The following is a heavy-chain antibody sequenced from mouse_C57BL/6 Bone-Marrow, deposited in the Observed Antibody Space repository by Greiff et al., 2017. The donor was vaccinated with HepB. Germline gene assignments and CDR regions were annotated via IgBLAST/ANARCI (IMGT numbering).Heavy chain of an antibody. D-gene: IGHD1-1*01. CDR1: GFAFSDYG. CDR2: ISSGSSTI. CDR3: ARGCYYYGSWFAY. V-gene: IGHV5-17*01. Sequence: EVKLVESGGGLVKPGGSLKLSCAASGFAFSDYGMHWVRQAPEKGLEWVAYISSGSSTIYYADTVKGRFTISRDNAKNTLFLQMTSLRSEDTAMHYCARGCYYYGSWFAYWGQGTLVTVSA. J-gene: IGHJ3*01.